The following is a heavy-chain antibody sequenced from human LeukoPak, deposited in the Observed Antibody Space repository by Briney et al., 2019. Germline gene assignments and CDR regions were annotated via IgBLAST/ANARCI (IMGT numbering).Heavy chain of an antibody. CDR3: ARDPGSMDALDI. J-gene: IGHJ3*02. CDR1: GGSVSSGSYY. CDR2: IYYSGST. V-gene: IGHV4-30-4*08. D-gene: IGHD3-10*01. Sequence: SETLYLTCTVSGGSVSSGSYYWSWIRQPPGKGLEWIGYIYYSGSTYYNPSLKSRVTISVDTSKNQFSLKLSSVTAADTAVYYCARDPGSMDALDIWGQGTMVTVSS.